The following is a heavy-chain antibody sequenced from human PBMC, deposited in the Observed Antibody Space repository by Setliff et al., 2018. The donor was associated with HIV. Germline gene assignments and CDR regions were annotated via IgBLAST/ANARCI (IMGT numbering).Heavy chain of an antibody. CDR1: GGSISSGGYY. J-gene: IGHJ4*02. CDR3: AREIPYSYGGRGHPL. Sequence: SETLSLTCTVSGGSISSGGYYWSWIRQHPGKGLEWIGYIYYSGSTYYNPSLKSRVTISIDTSRNQFSLTVSSVTAADTAVYYCAREIPYSYGGRGHPLWGQGTLVTVSS. CDR2: IYYSGST. D-gene: IGHD3-22*01. V-gene: IGHV4-31*03.